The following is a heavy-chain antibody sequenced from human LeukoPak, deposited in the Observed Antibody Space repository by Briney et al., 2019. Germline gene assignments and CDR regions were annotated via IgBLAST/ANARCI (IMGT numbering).Heavy chain of an antibody. Sequence: GGSLRLSCAASGFTFSSYWMWWVRQAPGKGLVWVSRINSDGSSTGHADSVKGRFTISRDNAENTLYLQMNNLRAEDTAVYYCARWGMGATDYWGQGNPGHRLL. CDR3: ARWGMGATDY. CDR2: INSDGSST. CDR1: GFTFSSYW. V-gene: IGHV3-74*01. J-gene: IGHJ4*02. D-gene: IGHD1-26*01.